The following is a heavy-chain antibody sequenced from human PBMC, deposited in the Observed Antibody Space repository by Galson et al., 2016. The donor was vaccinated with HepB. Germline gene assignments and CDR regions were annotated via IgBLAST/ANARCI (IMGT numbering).Heavy chain of an antibody. V-gene: IGHV3-30*03. CDR2: ISYDGSKT. J-gene: IGHJ3*02. Sequence: SLRLSCAASGFTFRNHVIHWVRQAPGKGLEWVGLISYDGSKTFYADAVKGRFTISRDNSKNTLSLQMISLRPDDTAVYFCARDPDSVDYPGGAFDMWGQGTMVTVSP. CDR3: ARDPDSVDYPGGAFDM. D-gene: IGHD4-17*01. CDR1: GFTFRNHV.